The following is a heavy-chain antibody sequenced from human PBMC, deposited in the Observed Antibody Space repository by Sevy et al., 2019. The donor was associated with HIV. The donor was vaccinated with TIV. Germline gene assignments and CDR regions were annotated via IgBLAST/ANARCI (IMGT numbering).Heavy chain of an antibody. J-gene: IGHJ4*02. D-gene: IGHD1-1*01. V-gene: IGHV1-69*13. CDR2: FIPMFATP. CDR1: GVTFMNYA. CDR3: ARDSLYATNWAFDY. Sequence: ASVKVSCKASGVTFMNYAISWVRQAPGQGLEWMGGFIPMFATPDYAQKFRGRITITADESTSTAYMELSSLGSDDTAVYYCARDSLYATNWAFDYWGQGTLVTVSS.